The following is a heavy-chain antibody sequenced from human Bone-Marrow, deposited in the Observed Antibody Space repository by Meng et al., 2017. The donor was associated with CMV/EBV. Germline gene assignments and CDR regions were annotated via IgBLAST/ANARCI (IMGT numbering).Heavy chain of an antibody. Sequence: ASVKVSCKASGYTFSSYGISWVRQAPGQGLEWMGWISAYNGNTNYAQKLQGRVTMTTDTSASTAYMEPRSLRSDDTAVYYCARDLKEDCSSTSCYRDYYYYGMDVWGQGTTVTVAS. CDR2: ISAYNGNT. D-gene: IGHD2-2*02. CDR3: ARDLKEDCSSTSCYRDYYYYGMDV. CDR1: GYTFSSYG. J-gene: IGHJ6*02. V-gene: IGHV1-18*01.